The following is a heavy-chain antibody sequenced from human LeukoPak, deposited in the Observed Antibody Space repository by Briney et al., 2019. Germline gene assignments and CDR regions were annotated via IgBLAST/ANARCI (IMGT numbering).Heavy chain of an antibody. CDR2: ISPSGGST. V-gene: IGHV1-46*03. D-gene: IGHD3-3*01. CDR1: GYTFTSYY. CDR3: AGLRFLEWSPSPYYYYGMDV. Sequence: ASVKVSCKASGYTFTSYYMHWVRQAPGQGLEWMGIISPSGGSTSYAQKFQGRVTITADESTSTAYMELSSLRSEDTAVYYCAGLRFLEWSPSPYYYYGMDVWGQGTTVTVSS. J-gene: IGHJ6*02.